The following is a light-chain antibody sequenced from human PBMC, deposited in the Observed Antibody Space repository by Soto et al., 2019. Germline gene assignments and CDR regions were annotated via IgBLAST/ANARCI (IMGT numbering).Light chain of an antibody. CDR2: SAS. Sequence: DIQLTQSPSVLSASVGDTVTITCRASQALSNYLAWYQQKPGKAPDLLIYSASTLQSGVPSRFSGSRSETEFSPTIRALQPEDFATYYCQQLSRYPLNFGGGTKVDIK. CDR1: QALSNY. V-gene: IGKV1-9*01. CDR3: QQLSRYPLN. J-gene: IGKJ4*01.